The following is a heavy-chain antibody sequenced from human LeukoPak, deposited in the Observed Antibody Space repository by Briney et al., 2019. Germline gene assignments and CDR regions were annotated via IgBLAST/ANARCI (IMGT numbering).Heavy chain of an antibody. CDR1: GFAFSSYG. V-gene: IGHV3-30*02. Sequence: GGSLRLSCAPSGFAFSSYGMHWVRQAPGKGLEWVAFIRYDGSNKYYADSVKGRFTISRDNSKNTLYLQMNSLRAEDTAVYYCAKLSNDAFDIWGQGTMVTVSS. J-gene: IGHJ3*02. CDR3: AKLSNDAFDI. CDR2: IRYDGSNK.